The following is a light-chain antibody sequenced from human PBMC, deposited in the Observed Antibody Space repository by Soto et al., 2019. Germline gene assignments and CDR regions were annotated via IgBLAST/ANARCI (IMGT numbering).Light chain of an antibody. CDR1: SSDVGAYNY. J-gene: IGLJ3*02. Sequence: QSALTQPPSASGSPGQSVTISCTGTSSDVGAYNYVSWYQQHPGKAPKLMIYDVSKRPSGVPDRFSGSKSGNTASLTVSGLQAEDEADYYCISYAGSNIWVFGGGTKLTVL. CDR2: DVS. CDR3: ISYAGSNIWV. V-gene: IGLV2-8*01.